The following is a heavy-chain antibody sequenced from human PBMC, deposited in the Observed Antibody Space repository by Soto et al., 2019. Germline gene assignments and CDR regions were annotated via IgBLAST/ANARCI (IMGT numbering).Heavy chain of an antibody. CDR1: GFTFRSYG. V-gene: IGHV3-30*18. J-gene: IGHJ6*02. CDR2: ISYDESNK. D-gene: IGHD6-13*01. Sequence: GGSLRLSCAASGFTFRSYGMHWVRQAPGKGLEWVAVISYDESNKYYVDSVRGRFIISRDNSKNTLYLQMNSLRAEDTAVYYCAKTLAAAGTGAYGMDVWGQGTTVTVSS. CDR3: AKTLAAAGTGAYGMDV.